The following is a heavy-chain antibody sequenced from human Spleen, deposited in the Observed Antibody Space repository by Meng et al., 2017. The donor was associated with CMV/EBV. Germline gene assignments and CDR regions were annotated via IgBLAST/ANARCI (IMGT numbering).Heavy chain of an antibody. V-gene: IGHV3-11*04. D-gene: IGHD3-10*01. Sequence: GESLKISCAASGFTFSNYYMSWIRQAPGKGLEWISYISSSGSTIYYADSVKGRFTISRDNSENTLYLQMNSLRAEDTAVYYCAKGSGALYYGSGNYGMDVWGQGTTVTVSS. CDR3: AKGSGALYYGSGNYGMDV. CDR2: ISSSGSTI. CDR1: GFTFSNYY. J-gene: IGHJ6*02.